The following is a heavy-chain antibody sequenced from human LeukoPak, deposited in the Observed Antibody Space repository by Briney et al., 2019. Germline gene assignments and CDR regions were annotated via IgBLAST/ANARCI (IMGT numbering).Heavy chain of an antibody. CDR1: GYTFTGYY. J-gene: IGHJ6*03. D-gene: IGHD6-13*01. CDR3: ARVQQQLVFWYYYYYMDV. V-gene: IGHV1-2*02. CDR2: INPNSGGT. Sequence: RASVEVSCKASGYTFTGYYMHWVRQAPGQGLEWMGWINPNSGGTNYAQKFQGRVTMTRDTSISTAYMELSRLRSDDTAVYYCARVQQQLVFWYYYYYMDVWGKGTTVTISS.